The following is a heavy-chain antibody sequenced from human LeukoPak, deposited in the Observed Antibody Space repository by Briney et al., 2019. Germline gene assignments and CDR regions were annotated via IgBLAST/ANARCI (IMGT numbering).Heavy chain of an antibody. CDR1: GYTLTELS. Sequence: GASVKVSCKVSGYTLTELSMHWVRQAPGKGLEWMGGFDPADGETIYAQKFQGRVTMTEDTSTDTAYMELSSLRSEDTAVYYCATDQRSVLWFGELFWGQGTLVTVSS. J-gene: IGHJ4*02. CDR2: FDPADGET. V-gene: IGHV1-24*01. CDR3: ATDQRSVLWFGELF. D-gene: IGHD3-10*01.